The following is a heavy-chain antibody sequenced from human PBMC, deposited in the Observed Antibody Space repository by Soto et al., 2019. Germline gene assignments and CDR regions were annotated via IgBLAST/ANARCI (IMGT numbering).Heavy chain of an antibody. CDR3: ARHRDGYNTALDV. CDR2: IYPGDSDT. V-gene: IGHV5-51*01. Sequence: GKGLEWMGIIYPGDSDTRYSPSFQGQVTISADKSISTAYLQWGSLRASDTAMYYCARHRDGYNTALDVWGQGTTVTVSS. D-gene: IGHD5-12*01. J-gene: IGHJ6*02.